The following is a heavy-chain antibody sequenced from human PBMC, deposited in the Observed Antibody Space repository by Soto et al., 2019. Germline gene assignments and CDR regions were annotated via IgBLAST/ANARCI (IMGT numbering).Heavy chain of an antibody. CDR2: ISWDGGST. CDR1: GFTFDDYA. D-gene: IGHD3-10*01. J-gene: IGHJ6*02. Sequence: GGSLRLSCAASGFTFDDYAMHWVRQAPGKGLEWVSLISWDGGSTYYADSVKGRFTISRDNSKNSLYLQMNSLRAEDTALYYCAKDIGVRGVTGEPYYYYYGMDVWGQGTTVTVSS. V-gene: IGHV3-43D*04. CDR3: AKDIGVRGVTGEPYYYYYGMDV.